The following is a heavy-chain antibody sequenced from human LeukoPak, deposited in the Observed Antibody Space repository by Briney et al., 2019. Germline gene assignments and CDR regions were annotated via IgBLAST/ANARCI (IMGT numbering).Heavy chain of an antibody. Sequence: GGSLRLSCAASGFTFDDYAMHWVQQAPGKGLEWVSGISWNSGSIGYADSVKGRFTISRDNAKNSLYLQMNSLRAEDTALYYCAKDHDYGDYQRIYYFDYWGQGTLVTVSS. J-gene: IGHJ4*02. D-gene: IGHD4-17*01. CDR3: AKDHDYGDYQRIYYFDY. CDR1: GFTFDDYA. CDR2: ISWNSGSI. V-gene: IGHV3-9*01.